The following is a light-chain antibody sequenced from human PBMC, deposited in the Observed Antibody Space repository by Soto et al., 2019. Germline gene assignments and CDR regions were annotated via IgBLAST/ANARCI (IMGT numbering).Light chain of an antibody. Sequence: ESVMTQSPGTLSLSPGERATLSCRASQSVGVDYLAWYQQKPGQAPRLLIYGTSSRATGFPDRFSGSGSGTDFTLTISRLEPEDFAVYYCQQYGSSPFTFGGGTKVDIK. CDR2: GTS. CDR1: QSVGVDY. V-gene: IGKV3-20*01. CDR3: QQYGSSPFT. J-gene: IGKJ4*01.